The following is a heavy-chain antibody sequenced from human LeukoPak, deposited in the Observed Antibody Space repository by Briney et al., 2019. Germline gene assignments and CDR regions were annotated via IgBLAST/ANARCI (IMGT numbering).Heavy chain of an antibody. CDR3: ATSYDSAGNN. D-gene: IGHD3-22*01. Sequence: GGSLRLSCTASGFAFSDFWMSWVRQAPGKGLEWVANIREDGNAKYYVPSVRGRFTISRDNAKNSLYLQMNSPTAEDTAVYYCATSYDSAGNNWGQGTLVTVSS. J-gene: IGHJ4*02. CDR1: GFAFSDFW. V-gene: IGHV3-7*01. CDR2: IREDGNAK.